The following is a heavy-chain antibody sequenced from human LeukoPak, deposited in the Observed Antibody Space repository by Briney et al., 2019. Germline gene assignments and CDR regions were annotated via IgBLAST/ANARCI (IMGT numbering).Heavy chain of an antibody. CDR3: ALYGSGSYDP. V-gene: IGHV4-59*01. CDR1: GGSISNYY. CDR2: IYYSGSA. J-gene: IGHJ5*02. D-gene: IGHD3-10*01. Sequence: SETLSLTCTVSGGSISNYYWSWIRQPPGKGLEWIGCIYYSGSANYNPSLKSRVTISVDTSKNQFSLKLSSVTAADTAVYYCALYGSGSYDPWGQGTLVTVSS.